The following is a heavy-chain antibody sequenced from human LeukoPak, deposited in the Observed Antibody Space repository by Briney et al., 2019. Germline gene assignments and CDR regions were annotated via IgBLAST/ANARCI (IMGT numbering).Heavy chain of an antibody. V-gene: IGHV4-34*01. Sequence: SETLSLTCAVYGGSFSGYYWSWIRQPPGKGLEWIGEINHSGSTNYNPPLKSRVTISVDTSKNQFSLKLSSVTAADTAVYYCARGRIAAAGAWFDYWGQGTLVTVSS. CDR1: GGSFSGYY. CDR3: ARGRIAAAGAWFDY. J-gene: IGHJ4*02. CDR2: INHSGST. D-gene: IGHD6-13*01.